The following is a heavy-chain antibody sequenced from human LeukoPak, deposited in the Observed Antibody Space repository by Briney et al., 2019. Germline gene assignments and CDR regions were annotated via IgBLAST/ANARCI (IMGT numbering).Heavy chain of an antibody. CDR3: ASVSVWELATHTGGSFDY. D-gene: IGHD1-26*01. V-gene: IGHV4-30-4*01. CDR1: GGLISRIEYY. CDR2: IYHTGTT. Sequence: PSQTLSLTCTVSGGLISRIEYYWGWGRQSPVKGLEWLGHIYHTGTTLYSPHLNNRLTVSVDSSKNQFSLTLNSVTAADTAVYYCASVSVWELATHTGGSFDYRGRGILVTVSS. J-gene: IGHJ4*02.